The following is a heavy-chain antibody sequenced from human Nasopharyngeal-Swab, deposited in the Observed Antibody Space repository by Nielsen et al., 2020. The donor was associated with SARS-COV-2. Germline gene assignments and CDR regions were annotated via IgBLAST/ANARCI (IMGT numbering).Heavy chain of an antibody. CDR2: IRSGSGSFT. CDR1: RFTFSDYY. V-gene: IGHV3-11*03. J-gene: IGHJ4*02. CDR3: ARMGGGTNFDV. D-gene: IGHD2-15*01. Sequence: GGSLRLSCAASRFTFSDYYMSWVRQAPGKGLEWVSYIRSGSGSFTNSADSVKGRFTISRDNAKTSLYLQMNNLRVDDTAVYFCARMGGGTNFDVWGQGTLVTVSS.